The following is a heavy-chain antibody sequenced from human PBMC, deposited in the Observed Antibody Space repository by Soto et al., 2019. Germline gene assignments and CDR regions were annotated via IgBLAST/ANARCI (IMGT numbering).Heavy chain of an antibody. J-gene: IGHJ4*02. D-gene: IGHD3-3*01. CDR3: ARFGLVTFDY. CDR1: GFIFNTYS. CDR2: ISPSGSYM. V-gene: IGHV3-21*01. Sequence: PGGSLRLSCAASGFIFNTYSMDWVRQAPGKGLEWVASISPSGSYMYYGDSLKGRFTVSRDNAKNSLYLQMDSLRADDTAIYYCARFGLVTFDYWGQGTLVTVSS.